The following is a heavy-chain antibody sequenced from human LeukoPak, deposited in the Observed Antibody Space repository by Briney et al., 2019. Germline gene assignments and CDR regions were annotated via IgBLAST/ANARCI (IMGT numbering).Heavy chain of an antibody. CDR2: ISSSGSTI. CDR3: ARIPNCSGGSCYVVHYYYGMDV. D-gene: IGHD2-15*01. J-gene: IGHJ6*01. V-gene: IGHV3-48*03. CDR1: GFTFSSYE. Sequence: GGSLRLSCAASGFTFSSYEMNWVRQAPGKGLEWVSYISSSGSTIYYADSVKGRFTISRDNAKNSLYLQMNSLRAEDTAVYYCARIPNCSGGSCYVVHYYYGMDVWGQGNTVTVSS.